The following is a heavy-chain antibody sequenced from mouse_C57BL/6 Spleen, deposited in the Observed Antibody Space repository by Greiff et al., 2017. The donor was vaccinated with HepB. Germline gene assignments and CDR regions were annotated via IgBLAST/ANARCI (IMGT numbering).Heavy chain of an antibody. V-gene: IGHV2-5*01. CDR3: AKNGYYGSSHYFDY. Sequence: VKLQESGPGLVQPSQSLSITCTVSGFSLTSYGVHWVRQSPGKGLEWLGVIWRGGSTDYNAAFMSRLSITKDNSKSQVFFKMNSLQADDTAIYYWAKNGYYGSSHYFDYWGQGTTLTVSS. CDR1: GFSLTSYG. CDR2: IWRGGST. D-gene: IGHD1-1*01. J-gene: IGHJ2*01.